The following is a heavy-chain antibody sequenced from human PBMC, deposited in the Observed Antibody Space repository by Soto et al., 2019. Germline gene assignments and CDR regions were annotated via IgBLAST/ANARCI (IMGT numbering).Heavy chain of an antibody. V-gene: IGHV4-39*01. CDR2: IYYSGST. Sequence: SETLSLTCTVSGGSISSSSYYWGWIRQPPGKGLEWIGSIYYSGSTYYNPSLKSRVTISVDTSKNQFSLKLSSVTAADTAVYYCARHGKYYDILTGYYKRGPFDYWGQGTLVTVSS. CDR1: GGSISSSSYY. J-gene: IGHJ4*02. CDR3: ARHGKYYDILTGYYKRGPFDY. D-gene: IGHD3-9*01.